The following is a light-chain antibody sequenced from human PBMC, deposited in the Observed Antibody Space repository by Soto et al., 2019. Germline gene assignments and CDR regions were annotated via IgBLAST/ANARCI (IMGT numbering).Light chain of an antibody. CDR3: QRYGSSPLYA. CDR2: GTS. Sequence: EMVLTQSPGTLSLSPGERATFSCSTSQTINTEFLAWYQQRPGLAPRLLIHGTSNRATGIPDRFSGSGSGTDFTLTISALEPEDFAVYYCQRYGSSPLYAFGQGTKLEI. J-gene: IGKJ2*01. CDR1: QTINTEF. V-gene: IGKV3-20*01.